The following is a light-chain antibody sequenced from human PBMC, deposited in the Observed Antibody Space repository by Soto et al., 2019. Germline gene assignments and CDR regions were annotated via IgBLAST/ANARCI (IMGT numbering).Light chain of an antibody. Sequence: QSVLTQPPSVSAAPGQKVTISCSGSSSNIGNNYVSWNQQLPGTAPKLLIYENNKRPSGIPDRFSGSKSGTSATLGITGLQTGDEADYYCGTWYSSLSAGVFGTGTKVT. CDR1: SSNIGNNY. CDR3: GTWYSSLSAGV. CDR2: ENN. J-gene: IGLJ1*01. V-gene: IGLV1-51*02.